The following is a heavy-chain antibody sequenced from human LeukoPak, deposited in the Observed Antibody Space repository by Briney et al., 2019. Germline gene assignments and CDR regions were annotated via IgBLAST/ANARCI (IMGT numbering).Heavy chain of an antibody. J-gene: IGHJ4*02. D-gene: IGHD6-13*01. CDR1: GFTFSSYG. V-gene: IGHV3-33*06. CDR2: IWYDGSNK. Sequence: GGSRRLSCAASGFTFSSYGMHWVRQAPGKGLEWVAVIWYDGSNKYYADSVKGRFTISRYNSKNTLYLQMNSLRAEDTAVYYCAKDRTVYSSSWYYFDYWGQGTLVTVSS. CDR3: AKDRTVYSSSWYYFDY.